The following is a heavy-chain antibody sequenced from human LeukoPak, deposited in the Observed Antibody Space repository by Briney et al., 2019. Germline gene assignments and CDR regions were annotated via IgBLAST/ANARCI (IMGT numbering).Heavy chain of an antibody. V-gene: IGHV3-21*04. Sequence: GGSLRLSCAASGFTFSSYSMNWVRQAPGKGLEWVSSISSSSSYIYYADSVKGRFTISRDNAKNSLYLQMNSLRDEDTAVYYCAKTPGHSSSWQFDYWGQGTLVTVFS. D-gene: IGHD6-13*01. CDR3: AKTPGHSSSWQFDY. CDR1: GFTFSSYS. J-gene: IGHJ4*02. CDR2: ISSSSSYI.